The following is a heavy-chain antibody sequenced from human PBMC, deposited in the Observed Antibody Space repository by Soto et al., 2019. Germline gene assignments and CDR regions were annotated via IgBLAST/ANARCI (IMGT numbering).Heavy chain of an antibody. J-gene: IGHJ3*02. CDR1: GFTFSSYA. V-gene: IGHV3-30-3*01. CDR3: ARGRVYAMGADDAFDI. CDR2: ISYDGSNK. Sequence: QVQLVESGGGVVQPGRSLRLSCAASGFTFSSYAMHWVRQAPGKGLEWVAVISYDGSNKYYADSVKGRFTISRDNSKNTLYLQMNSLRAEDTAVYYFARGRVYAMGADDAFDIWGQGTMVTVSS. D-gene: IGHD2-8*01.